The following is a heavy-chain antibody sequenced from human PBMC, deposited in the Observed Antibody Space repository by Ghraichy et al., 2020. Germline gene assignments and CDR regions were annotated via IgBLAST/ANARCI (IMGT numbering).Heavy chain of an antibody. Sequence: LSLTCVASGFTFSSYVMYWVRQAPGKGLELVAVISHDGSKTYYADSVKGRFTISRDNSKNTLYMEMSSLRAEDTAVYFCARDRDIVVVVAGTPYYYYYGMDVWGQGTTVTVSS. CDR3: ARDRDIVVVVAGTPYYYYYGMDV. J-gene: IGHJ6*02. V-gene: IGHV3-30-3*01. D-gene: IGHD2-15*01. CDR1: GFTFSSYV. CDR2: ISHDGSKT.